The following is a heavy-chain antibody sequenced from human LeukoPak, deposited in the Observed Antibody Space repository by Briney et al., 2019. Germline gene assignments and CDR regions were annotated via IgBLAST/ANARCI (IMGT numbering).Heavy chain of an antibody. J-gene: IGHJ5*02. V-gene: IGHV1-18*01. Sequence: ASVTVSCKASGYTFTSYGISWVRQAAGQGLEWMGWISAYNGNTNYAQKLQGRVTMTTDTSTSTAYMELRSLRSDDTAVYYCARDPGLYYYDSSGYYGWFDPWGQGTLVTVSS. D-gene: IGHD3-22*01. CDR1: GYTFTSYG. CDR3: ARDPGLYYYDSSGYYGWFDP. CDR2: ISAYNGNT.